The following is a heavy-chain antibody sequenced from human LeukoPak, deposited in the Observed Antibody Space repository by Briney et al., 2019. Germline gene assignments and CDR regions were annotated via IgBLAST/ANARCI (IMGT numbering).Heavy chain of an antibody. CDR1: GFTFSSYG. CDR3: AKEISLNDAFDI. D-gene: IGHD2-15*01. J-gene: IGHJ3*02. Sequence: GGSLRLSCAASGFTFSSYGMHWVRQAPGKGLEWVAIIWYDGNKYYADTVKGRFTISRDNSKNTLYLHINSQRAEDTAMYYCAKEISLNDAFDIWGQGTMVTVSS. V-gene: IGHV3-33*06. CDR2: IWYDGNK.